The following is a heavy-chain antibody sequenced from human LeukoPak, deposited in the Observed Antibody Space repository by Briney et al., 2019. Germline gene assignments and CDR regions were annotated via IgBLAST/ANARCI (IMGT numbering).Heavy chain of an antibody. J-gene: IGHJ4*02. CDR2: INHSGST. V-gene: IGHV4-34*01. Sequence: SETLSLTCAVYGGSFSGYYWSWIRQPPGKGLEWIGEINHSGSTNYNPSLKSRVTISVDTSKNQFSLKLSSVTAADTAVYYCARGRRGYSYGSALDYWGQGTLVTVSS. D-gene: IGHD5-18*01. CDR3: ARGRRGYSYGSALDY. CDR1: GGSFSGYY.